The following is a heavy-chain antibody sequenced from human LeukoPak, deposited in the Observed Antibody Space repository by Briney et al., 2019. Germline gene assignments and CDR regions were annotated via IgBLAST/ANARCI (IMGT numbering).Heavy chain of an antibody. CDR3: ATDGRVELLGGDY. V-gene: IGHV1-24*01. CDR1: GYTFTSYG. J-gene: IGHJ4*02. D-gene: IGHD1-26*01. Sequence: ASVKVSCKASGYTFTSYGISWVRQAPGQGLEWMGGFDPEDGETIYAQKFQGRVTMTEDTSTDTAYMELSSLRSEDTAVYYCATDGRVELLGGDYWGQGTLVTVSS. CDR2: FDPEDGET.